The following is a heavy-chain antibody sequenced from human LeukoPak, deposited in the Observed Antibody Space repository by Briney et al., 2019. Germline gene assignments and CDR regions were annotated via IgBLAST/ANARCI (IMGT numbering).Heavy chain of an antibody. CDR1: GFTFSSYA. Sequence: PGGSLRLSCAASGFTFSSYAMHWVRQAPGRGLEWVAVISYDGSNKYYADSVKGRFTISRGNSKNTLYLQMNSLRAEDTAVYYCATDQAGDPYYYYYIDVWGKGTTVTVSS. CDR2: ISYDGSNK. D-gene: IGHD7-27*01. J-gene: IGHJ6*03. CDR3: ATDQAGDPYYYYYIDV. V-gene: IGHV3-30-3*01.